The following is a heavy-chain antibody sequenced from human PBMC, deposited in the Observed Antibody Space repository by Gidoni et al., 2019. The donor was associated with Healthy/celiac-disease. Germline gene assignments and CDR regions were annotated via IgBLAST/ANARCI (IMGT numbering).Heavy chain of an antibody. V-gene: IGHV1-69*01. D-gene: IGHD4-4*01. Sequence: RVTITADESTSTAYMELSSLRSEDTAVYYCARSAVTTFGGIVYYFDYWGQGTLVTVSS. J-gene: IGHJ4*02. CDR3: ARSAVTTFGGIVYYFDY.